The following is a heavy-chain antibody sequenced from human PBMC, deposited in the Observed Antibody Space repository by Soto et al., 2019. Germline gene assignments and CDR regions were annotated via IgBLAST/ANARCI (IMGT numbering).Heavy chain of an antibody. Sequence: QVQLVQSGDEVKKPGASVKVSCKASGYIFVNYGIAWVRQAPRQGLEWMGWISPYTGNTHSASKVQGRLTMTTDTATRTAYMDLGSLTSDDTAVYYCVMVDNYVTPTPQDVWGQGTTVTVSS. CDR2: ISPYTGNT. CDR1: GYIFVNYG. V-gene: IGHV1-18*01. J-gene: IGHJ6*02. D-gene: IGHD3-16*01. CDR3: VMVDNYVTPTPQDV.